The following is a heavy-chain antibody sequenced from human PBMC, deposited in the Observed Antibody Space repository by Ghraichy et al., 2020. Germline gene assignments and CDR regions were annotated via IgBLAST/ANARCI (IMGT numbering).Heavy chain of an antibody. D-gene: IGHD5-12*01. CDR1: GFTFSSYA. J-gene: IGHJ4*02. CDR2: MSGSGGST. V-gene: IGHV3-23*01. Sequence: GGSLRLSCAASGFTFSSYAMSWVRQAPGKGLEWVSGMSGSGGSTYYADSVKGRFTISRDNSKNTLYLQMNSLRVEDTAVYYCAKDRERGYSGYDLDYWGQGTLVRLSS. CDR3: AKDRERGYSGYDLDY.